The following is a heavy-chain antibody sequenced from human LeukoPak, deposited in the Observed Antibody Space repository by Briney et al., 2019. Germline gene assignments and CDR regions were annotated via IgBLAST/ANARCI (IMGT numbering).Heavy chain of an antibody. J-gene: IGHJ6*03. CDR2: INPNSGNT. V-gene: IGHV1-8*01. Sequence: ASVKVSCKASGYTFTSYDINWVRQATGQGLEWMGWINPNSGNTGYAQKFQGKVTITRNTSISTAYMELSSLRSEDTAVYYCARAVRGVIIKNYYYYYMDVWGKGTTVTVSS. D-gene: IGHD3-10*01. CDR3: ARAVRGVIIKNYYYYYMDV. CDR1: GYTFTSYD.